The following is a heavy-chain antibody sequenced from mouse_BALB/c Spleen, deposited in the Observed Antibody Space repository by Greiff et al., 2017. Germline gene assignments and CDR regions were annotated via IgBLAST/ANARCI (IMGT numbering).Heavy chain of an antibody. Sequence: EVQLVESGGGLVKPGGSLKLSCAASGFTFSTYTMSWVRQTPEKRLEWVATISSGGGNTYYPDSVRGRFTISRDNAKNNLYLQMSSLRSEDTALYYCARGPLDYWGQGTTLTVSS. J-gene: IGHJ2*01. V-gene: IGHV5-9*03. CDR1: GFTFSTYT. CDR2: ISSGGGNT. CDR3: ARGPLDY. D-gene: IGHD6-1*01.